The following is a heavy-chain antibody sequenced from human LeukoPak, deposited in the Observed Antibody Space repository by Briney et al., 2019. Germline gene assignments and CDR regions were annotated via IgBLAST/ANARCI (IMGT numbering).Heavy chain of an antibody. CDR1: GFTFSSYS. J-gene: IGHJ3*02. Sequence: PGGSLRLSCAASGFTFSSYSMNWVRQAPGKGLEWVSSISSSSTYIYYADSVKGRFTISRDNAKNSLYLQMNSLRAEDTAVYYCARDRSRGLLDAFDIWGQGTMVTVPS. CDR2: ISSSSTYI. D-gene: IGHD3-10*01. CDR3: ARDRSRGLLDAFDI. V-gene: IGHV3-21*01.